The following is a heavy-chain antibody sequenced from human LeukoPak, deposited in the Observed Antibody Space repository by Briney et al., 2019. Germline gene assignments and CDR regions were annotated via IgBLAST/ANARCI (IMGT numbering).Heavy chain of an antibody. CDR2: IRYDGGNK. CDR3: ARAGHIVVVLTSYYMDV. CDR1: GFTFSAFA. J-gene: IGHJ6*03. D-gene: IGHD2-2*01. V-gene: IGHV3-30*02. Sequence: GGSLRLSCAASGFTFSAFAMHWVRQAPGKGLEWVAFIRYDGGNKYYADSVKGRFTISRDNSKNTLYLQMDSLRSDDTAVYYCARAGHIVVVLTSYYMDVWGKGTTVTVSS.